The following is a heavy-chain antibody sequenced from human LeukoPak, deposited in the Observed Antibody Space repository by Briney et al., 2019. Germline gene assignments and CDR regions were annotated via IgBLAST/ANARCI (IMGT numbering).Heavy chain of an antibody. J-gene: IGHJ5*02. Sequence: GGSLRLSCAASGFTFSSYWMSWVRQAPGKGLEWVANIKQDGSEKYYVDSVKGRVTISRDNAKNSLYLQMNSLRAEDTAVYYCARTSSSWSYNWFDPWGQGTLVTVSS. CDR2: IKQDGSEK. CDR1: GFTFSSYW. CDR3: ARTSSSWSYNWFDP. D-gene: IGHD6-13*01. V-gene: IGHV3-7*01.